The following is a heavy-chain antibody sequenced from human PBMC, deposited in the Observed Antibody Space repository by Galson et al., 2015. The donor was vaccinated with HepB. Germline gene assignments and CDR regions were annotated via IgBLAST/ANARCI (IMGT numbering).Heavy chain of an antibody. CDR2: IHPGDSDT. CDR3: ARQGDGGVFDQ. CDR1: GYSFTRFW. V-gene: IGHV5-51*01. J-gene: IGHJ4*02. Sequence: QSGAEVKKPGESLKISCTGSGYSFTRFWIGWVRQTPGKGLEWMGIIHPGDSDTRSSPSFQGQVTISVDKSISTAYLQWSSLKASDTAMYHSARQGDGGVFDQWGQGTLVSVSS. D-gene: IGHD3-16*01.